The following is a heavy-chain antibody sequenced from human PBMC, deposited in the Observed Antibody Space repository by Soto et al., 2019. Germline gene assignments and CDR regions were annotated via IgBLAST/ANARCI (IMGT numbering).Heavy chain of an antibody. J-gene: IGHJ4*02. V-gene: IGHV3-7*03. CDR3: ARRAGNSVTTYYFDL. CDR1: GFTFSNYW. CDR2: IRQDGSER. D-gene: IGHD4-17*01. Sequence: PGGSLRLSCVGSGFTFSNYWMSWVRQAPGKGLEWVSNIRQDGSERSYVDSARGRFTISRDNNKRSVYLQMDSLGPEDTAVYYCARRAGNSVTTYYFDLWCQGTLVTVSS.